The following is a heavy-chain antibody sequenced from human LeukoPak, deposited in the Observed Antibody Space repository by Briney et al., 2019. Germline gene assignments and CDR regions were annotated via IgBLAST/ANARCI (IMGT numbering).Heavy chain of an antibody. J-gene: IGHJ4*01. CDR3: AKLGDYFGSGRFSFFDY. CDR1: GFTFDDYA. D-gene: IGHD3-10*01. Sequence: GRSLRLSCAASGFTFDDYAMHWVRHAPGKGLEWVSGISWNSGSIGYADSVKGRFAVSRDNSKSTLYLQLNSLRAADTAKYYCAKLGDYFGSGRFSFFDYWGHGTLVTVSS. V-gene: IGHV3-9*01. CDR2: ISWNSGSI.